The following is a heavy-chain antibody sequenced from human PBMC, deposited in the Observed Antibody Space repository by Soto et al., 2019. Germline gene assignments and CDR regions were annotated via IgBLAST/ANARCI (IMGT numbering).Heavy chain of an antibody. V-gene: IGHV4-61*01. CDR1: GDSVSSDTYF. D-gene: IGHD1-26*01. CDR3: ARIVVGATVDL. CDR2: ISYTGDT. J-gene: IGHJ5*02. Sequence: SETLSLTCSVSGDSVSSDTYFWTWIRQPPGKGLEWIAYISYTGDTNYNPSLKSRVTISVDTSRNQFSLTLTPVTAADTAVYFCARIVVGATVDLWGQGSLVTVSS.